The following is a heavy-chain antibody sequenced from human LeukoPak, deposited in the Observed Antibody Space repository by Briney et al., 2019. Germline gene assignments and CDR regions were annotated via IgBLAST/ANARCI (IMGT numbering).Heavy chain of an antibody. CDR3: ARQRADYFYYYVDV. CDR2: IYYSETN. Sequence: SETLSLTCTVSGGSIGTTNYYWGWLRQPPGKGLEWMGSIYYSETNYDNPSLESRVTISIETSKNQFSLNLSSVTAAATAVYYCARQRADYFYYYVDVSGKGTTVTV. J-gene: IGHJ6*03. V-gene: IGHV4-39*01. CDR1: GGSIGTTNYY. D-gene: IGHD3-9*01.